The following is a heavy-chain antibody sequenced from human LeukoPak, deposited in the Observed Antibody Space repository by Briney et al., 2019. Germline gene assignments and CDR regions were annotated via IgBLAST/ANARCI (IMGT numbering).Heavy chain of an antibody. CDR1: DGSISSSSYY. Sequence: SETLSLTCIVSDGSISSSSYYWGWIRQPPGEGLEWIGNLFYTGETSYNPSLNSRVTISVDTSKSQFSLRLSSVTAADTAVYYCARTDSGRYSYFDYWGQGTLVTVSS. D-gene: IGHD1-26*01. J-gene: IGHJ4*02. CDR2: LFYTGET. V-gene: IGHV4-39*01. CDR3: ARTDSGRYSYFDY.